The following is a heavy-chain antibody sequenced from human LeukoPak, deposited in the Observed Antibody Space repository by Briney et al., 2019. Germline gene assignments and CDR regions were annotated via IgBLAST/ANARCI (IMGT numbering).Heavy chain of an antibody. CDR3: AGRRGYSSTFDY. CDR2: IDYSGST. J-gene: IGHJ4*02. V-gene: IGHV4-59*01. Sequence: SETLSLTCTVSGDSFSSYYWSWIRQSPGKGLEWIGYIDYSGSTNYNPSLKSRLTMSVDTSKNQFSLKLSSVTAADTAVYFCAGRRGYSSTFDYWGQGALVTVSS. CDR1: GDSFSSYY. D-gene: IGHD6-13*01.